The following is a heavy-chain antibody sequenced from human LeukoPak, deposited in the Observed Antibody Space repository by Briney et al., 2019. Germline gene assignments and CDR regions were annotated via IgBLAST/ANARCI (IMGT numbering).Heavy chain of an antibody. V-gene: IGHV4-59*08. Sequence: SETLSLTCTVSGGSISSYYWSWIRQPPGKGLEWIGYIYYSGSTNYNPSLKSRVTISVDTSKNQFSLKLSSVTATDTAVYYCARLVRYYFDYWGQGTLVTVSS. J-gene: IGHJ4*02. CDR1: GGSISSYY. CDR2: IYYSGST. CDR3: ARLVRYYFDY.